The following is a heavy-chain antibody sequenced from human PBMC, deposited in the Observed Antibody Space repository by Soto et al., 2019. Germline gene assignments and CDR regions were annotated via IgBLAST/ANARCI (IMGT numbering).Heavy chain of an antibody. D-gene: IGHD2-8*01. CDR1: GFTFSSYG. V-gene: IGHV3-33*01. CDR2: IWYDGSNK. J-gene: IGHJ6*02. Sequence: PGGSLRLSCAASGFTFSSYGMHWVRQAPGKGLEWVAVIWYDGSNKYYADSVKGRFTISRDNSKNTLYLQMNSLRAEDTAVYYCARDLCTNGVRGPLCYYYGMDVWGQGTTVTVS. CDR3: ARDLCTNGVRGPLCYYYGMDV.